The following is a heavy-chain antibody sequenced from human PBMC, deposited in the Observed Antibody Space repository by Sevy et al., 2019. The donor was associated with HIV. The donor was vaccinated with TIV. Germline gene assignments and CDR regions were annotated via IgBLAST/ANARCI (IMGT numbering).Heavy chain of an antibody. CDR1: GFMIRTYA. CDR2: ISGSGDNT. Sequence: GGSLRLSCAASGFMIRTYAMSWVRQAPGKGLEWVSGISGSGDNTYYADSVKGHFTISRDNSKNTLYLQMNSLTADDTAVYFCAKDSSGWHYFDYWGQGTLVTVSS. CDR3: AKDSSGWHYFDY. V-gene: IGHV3-23*01. D-gene: IGHD6-19*01. J-gene: IGHJ4*02.